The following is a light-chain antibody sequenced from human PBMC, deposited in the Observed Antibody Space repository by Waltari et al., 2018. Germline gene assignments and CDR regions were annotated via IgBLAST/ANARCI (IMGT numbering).Light chain of an antibody. V-gene: IGKV1-9*01. J-gene: IGKJ4*01. Sequence: DIQLTQSPSSLSASVGDRVTITCRASQGISSYLAWYQQQPGKAPKLLIYAASTLQSGVPSRFSGSGSGTEFTLTISSLQPEDFATYYCQQLNSYLFTVGGGTKVEIK. CDR1: QGISSY. CDR2: AAS. CDR3: QQLNSYLFT.